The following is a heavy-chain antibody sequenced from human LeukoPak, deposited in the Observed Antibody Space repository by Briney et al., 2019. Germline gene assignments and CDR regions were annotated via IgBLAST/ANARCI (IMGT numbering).Heavy chain of an antibody. Sequence: GGSLRLSCAASGFTFSSYWMNWVCQAPGKGLEWVANIKQDGSEKNYVDFVKGRFTISRDNAKNSLDLQMNSLRAEDTAVYYCARARGDGYQWYFDLWGRGTLVTVSS. D-gene: IGHD5-24*01. CDR2: IKQDGSEK. V-gene: IGHV3-7*01. J-gene: IGHJ2*01. CDR3: ARARGDGYQWYFDL. CDR1: GFTFSSYW.